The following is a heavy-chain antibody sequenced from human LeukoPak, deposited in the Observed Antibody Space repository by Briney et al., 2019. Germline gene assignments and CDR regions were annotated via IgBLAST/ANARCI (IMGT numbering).Heavy chain of an antibody. CDR2: IYYSGST. D-gene: IGHD5-18*01. J-gene: IGHJ4*02. V-gene: IGHV4-39*07. CDR3: ARVGGYGYGYFDY. Sequence: SETLSLTCTVSGGSISSSSYYWGWIRQPPGKGLEWIGSIYYSGSTYYNPSLKSRVTISVDTSKNQFSLKLSSVTAADTAVYYCARVGGYGYGYFDYWGQGTLVTVSS. CDR1: GGSISSSSYY.